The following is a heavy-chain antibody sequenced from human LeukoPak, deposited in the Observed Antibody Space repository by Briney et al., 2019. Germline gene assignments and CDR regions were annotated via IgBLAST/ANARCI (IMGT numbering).Heavy chain of an antibody. CDR1: GFTFGSYG. V-gene: IGHV3-33*01. CDR2: IWYDGSNK. D-gene: IGHD2/OR15-2a*01. CDR3: ARHENSYLKNRMHV. Sequence: GGSLRLSCAASGFTFGSYGMHWVRQAPGKGLEWVAVIWYDGSNKYYADSVKGRFTISRDNSKNTLYLQMNSLRAEDTAVYYCARHENSYLKNRMHVWAQVPRVTVT. J-gene: IGHJ6*02.